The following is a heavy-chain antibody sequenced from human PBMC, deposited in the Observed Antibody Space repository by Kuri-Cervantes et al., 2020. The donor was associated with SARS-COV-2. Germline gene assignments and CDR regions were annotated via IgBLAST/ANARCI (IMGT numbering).Heavy chain of an antibody. J-gene: IGHJ5*02. CDR1: GFTVSGNY. CDR2: ISYDGSNK. D-gene: IGHD5-24*01. V-gene: IGHV3-30-3*01. Sequence: GGSLRLSCAASGFTVSGNYMSWVRQAPGKGLEWVAVISYDGSNKYYADSVKGRFTISRDNSKNTLYLQMNSLRAEDTAVYYCARLDGYIEHWGQGTLVTVSS. CDR3: ARLDGYIEH.